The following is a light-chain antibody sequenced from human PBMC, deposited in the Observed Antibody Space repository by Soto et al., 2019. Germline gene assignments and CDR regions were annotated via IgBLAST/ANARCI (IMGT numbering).Light chain of an antibody. CDR2: GAS. V-gene: IGKV3-15*01. J-gene: IGKJ1*01. CDR1: ESISNN. CDR3: QQYNYWPKT. Sequence: EIVLTQSPATLSLSPGERATLSCRASESISNNLAWYQQKPGQAPRLLMFGASTRATGIPARFSGSGSGTEFTLTISSLQSEDFAVYYCQQYNYWPKTFGQGTKVDIK.